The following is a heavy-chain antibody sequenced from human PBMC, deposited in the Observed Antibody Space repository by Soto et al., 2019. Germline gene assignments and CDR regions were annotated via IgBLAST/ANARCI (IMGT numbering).Heavy chain of an antibody. CDR1: GGSISSGGYS. J-gene: IGHJ5*01. Sequence: QLQLQESGSGLVKPSQTLSLTCAVSGGSISSGGYSWTWIRQPPGKGLEWIGYIYHSGSTYYNPALTSRVPISVDRSKNQFSLTPRSVTAADTAVYYCARGPPFGSWGQGTLVTVSS. CDR2: IYHSGST. V-gene: IGHV4-30-2*01. CDR3: ARGPPFGS.